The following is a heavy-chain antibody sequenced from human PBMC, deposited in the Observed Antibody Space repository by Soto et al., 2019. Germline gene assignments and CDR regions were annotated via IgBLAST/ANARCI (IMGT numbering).Heavy chain of an antibody. CDR2: IYYSGST. V-gene: IGHV4-39*01. CDR3: ARHSRNYYYMDV. CDR1: GGSISSSSYY. Sequence: SETLSLTCTVSGGSISSSSYYWGWIRQPPGKGLEWIGSIYYSGSTYYNPSLKSRVTISVDTSKNQFSLKLSSVTAADTAVYYCARHSRNYYYMDVWGKGTTVTVSS. J-gene: IGHJ6*03.